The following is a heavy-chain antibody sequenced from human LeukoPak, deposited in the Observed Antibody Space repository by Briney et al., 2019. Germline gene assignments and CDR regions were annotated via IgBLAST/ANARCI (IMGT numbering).Heavy chain of an antibody. Sequence: SETLSLTCTVSGGSINNYYWSWVRQPPGKGLEWIGYIYYSGSTSYNPSLKSRVTMSVDTSKNQFSLKLSSVTAADTAVYYCARGLELDYWGQGTLVTVSS. CDR1: GGSINNYY. V-gene: IGHV4-59*01. CDR3: ARGLELDY. D-gene: IGHD1-7*01. J-gene: IGHJ4*02. CDR2: IYYSGST.